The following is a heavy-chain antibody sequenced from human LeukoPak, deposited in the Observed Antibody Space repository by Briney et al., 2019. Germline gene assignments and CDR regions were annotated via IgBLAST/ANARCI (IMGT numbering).Heavy chain of an antibody. CDR1: GGSFSGYY. V-gene: IGHV4-34*01. CDR3: ARGRGYDYVWGSYRYAHYYGMDV. D-gene: IGHD3-16*02. CDR2: INHSGST. Sequence: PSETLSHTCAVYGGSFSGYYWSWIRQPPGKGLEWIGEINHSGSTNYNPSLKSRVTISVDTSKNQFSLKLSSVTAADTAVYYCARGRGYDYVWGSYRYAHYYGMDVWGQGTTVTVSS. J-gene: IGHJ6*02.